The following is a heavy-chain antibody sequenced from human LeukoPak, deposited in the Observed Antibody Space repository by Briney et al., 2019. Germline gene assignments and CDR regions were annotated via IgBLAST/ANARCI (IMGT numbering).Heavy chain of an antibody. CDR3: ARVLLSGYDRPIDF. V-gene: IGHV3-48*03. CDR1: GFTFSSCE. CDR2: ISSSAGSI. J-gene: IGHJ4*02. Sequence: GGSLRLSCAASGFTFSSCEMNWVRQAPGKRLEWVSYISSSAGSIYLADSVKDRFSVSRDNAKNSLYLQMTSLRAEDTGIYYCARVLLSGYDRPIDFWGQGTLVTVSS. D-gene: IGHD5-12*01.